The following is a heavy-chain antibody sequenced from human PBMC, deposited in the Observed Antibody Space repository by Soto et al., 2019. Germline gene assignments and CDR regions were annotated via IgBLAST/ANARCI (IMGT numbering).Heavy chain of an antibody. CDR2: ISSSGSTI. CDR3: ARLPGDHESWFDP. J-gene: IGHJ5*02. Sequence: GGSLRLSCAASGLTFSNYEMNWVRQAPGKGLEWISYISSSGSTIYYADSVKGRFTISRDNAKNSLFLQMNSLRAEDTALYFCARLPGDHESWFDPWGQGTLVTVSS. D-gene: IGHD3-10*01. CDR1: GLTFSNYE. V-gene: IGHV3-48*03.